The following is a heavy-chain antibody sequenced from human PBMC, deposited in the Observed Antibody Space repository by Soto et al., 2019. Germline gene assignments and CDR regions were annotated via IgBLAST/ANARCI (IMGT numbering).Heavy chain of an antibody. V-gene: IGHV1-46*03. CDR1: GYTFTSYY. J-gene: IGHJ3*02. Sequence: QVQLVQSGAEVKKPGASVKVSCKASGYTFTSYYMHWVRQAPGQGLEWMGIINPSGGSTSYAQKFQGRVTMTMDTSTSTVDMELSRRRSEDTAVYYCARDRRAGSSGVGFHAFDIWGQGTMVTVSS. CDR3: ARDRRAGSSGVGFHAFDI. CDR2: INPSGGST. D-gene: IGHD6-6*01.